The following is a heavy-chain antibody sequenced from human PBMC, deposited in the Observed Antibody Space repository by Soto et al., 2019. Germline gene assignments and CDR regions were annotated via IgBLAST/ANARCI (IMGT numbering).Heavy chain of an antibody. D-gene: IGHD3-10*01. CDR3: ARDRYYYGSGSYYISWFDP. Sequence: ASVKVSCKTSGYTFTTCGVSWVRQAPGQGLEWMGWISAYNGNTNYAQKLQGRVTMTTDTSTSTAYMELRGLRSDDTAVYYCARDRYYYGSGSYYISWFDPWGQGTLVTVSS. CDR1: GYTFTTCG. V-gene: IGHV1-18*04. CDR2: ISAYNGNT. J-gene: IGHJ5*02.